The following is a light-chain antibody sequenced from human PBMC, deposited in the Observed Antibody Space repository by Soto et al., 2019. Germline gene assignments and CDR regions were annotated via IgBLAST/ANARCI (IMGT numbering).Light chain of an antibody. J-gene: IGKJ3*01. Sequence: DIQMTQSPSSLSSSVGDRVTITCRASQSISTNLNWYQVKPGKAPTLLIYSASSLESGVPSRFSGSGSGTDFTLTISSLKPEDFATDYCQQSYTTPLFTFGPGTKVDIK. CDR2: SAS. V-gene: IGKV1-39*01. CDR1: QSISTN. CDR3: QQSYTTPLFT.